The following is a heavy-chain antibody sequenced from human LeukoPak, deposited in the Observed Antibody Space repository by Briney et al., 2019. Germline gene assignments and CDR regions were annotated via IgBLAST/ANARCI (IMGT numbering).Heavy chain of an antibody. CDR3: ARGTLWFGEPTAMFDY. Sequence: SETLSLTCTVSGGSISSYYWSWIRQPPGRGLEWIGYIYYSGSTNYNPSLKSRVTISVDTSKNQFSLKLSSVTAADTAVYYCARGTLWFGEPTAMFDYRGQGTLVTVSS. J-gene: IGHJ4*02. D-gene: IGHD3-10*01. CDR2: IYYSGST. V-gene: IGHV4-59*01. CDR1: GGSISSYY.